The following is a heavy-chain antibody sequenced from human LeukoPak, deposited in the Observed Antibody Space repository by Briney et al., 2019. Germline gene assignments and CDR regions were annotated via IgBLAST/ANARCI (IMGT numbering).Heavy chain of an antibody. V-gene: IGHV4-30-4*01. Sequence: SETLSLTCTVSRGSISGSIRSYYWSWIRQPPGKGLEWIGYIYYSGSTYYNPSLKSRVTISVDTSKNQFSLKLSSVTAADTAVYYCARELGEAAMIVAAKPGDYNWFDPWGQGTLVTVSS. D-gene: IGHD3-22*01. CDR3: ARELGEAAMIVAAKPGDYNWFDP. J-gene: IGHJ5*02. CDR2: IYYSGST. CDR1: RGSISGSIRSYY.